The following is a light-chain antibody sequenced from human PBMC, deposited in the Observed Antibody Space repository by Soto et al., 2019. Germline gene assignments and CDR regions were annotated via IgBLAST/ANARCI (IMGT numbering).Light chain of an antibody. CDR1: QSISSW. J-gene: IGKJ2*01. V-gene: IGKV1-5*01. CDR3: QQYNSYPYT. CDR2: DAS. Sequence: DIQMTQSPSTLSASVGDRVTITCRASQSISSWLAWYQQKPGKAPKLLIYDASSLESGVPSRFSGSGSATELPLTISSLQPDDFATYYCQQYNSYPYTCGQGTKLQIQ.